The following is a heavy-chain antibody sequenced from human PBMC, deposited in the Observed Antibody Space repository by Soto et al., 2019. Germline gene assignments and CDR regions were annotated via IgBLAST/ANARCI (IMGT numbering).Heavy chain of an antibody. D-gene: IGHD2-15*01. V-gene: IGHV3-33*01. CDR3: AREPKIGYCSGGSCRSERYYYYYMDV. Sequence: GGSLRLSCAASGFTFSSYGMHWVRQAPGKGLEWVAVIWYDGSNKYYADSVKGRFTISRDNSKNTLYLQMNSLRAEDTAVYYCAREPKIGYCSGGSCRSERYYYYYMDVWGKGTTVTVSS. CDR2: IWYDGSNK. CDR1: GFTFSSYG. J-gene: IGHJ6*03.